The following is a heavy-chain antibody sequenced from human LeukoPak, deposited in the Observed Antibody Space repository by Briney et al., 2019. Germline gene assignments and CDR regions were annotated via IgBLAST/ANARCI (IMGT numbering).Heavy chain of an antibody. CDR2: IYHSGST. J-gene: IGHJ4*02. CDR3: ANYGVVLATYGSPSPFVY. D-gene: IGHD3-16*01. V-gene: IGHV4-4*02. Sequence: SETLSLTCAVSGGSISSSNWWSWVRQPPGKGLEWIGEIYHSGSTNYNPSLKSRVTISVDKSKNQFSLKLSSVTAADTAVYYCANYGVVLATYGSPSPFVYWGQGTLVTVSS. CDR1: GGSISSSNW.